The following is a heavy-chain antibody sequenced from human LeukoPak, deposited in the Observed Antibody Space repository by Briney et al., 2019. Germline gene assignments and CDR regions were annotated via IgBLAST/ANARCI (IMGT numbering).Heavy chain of an antibody. CDR1: GGSISSSTYF. J-gene: IGHJ5*02. CDR2: IYYGGST. V-gene: IGHV4-39*01. D-gene: IGHD1-1*01. CDR3: ARHSRAGAQLAWFDP. Sequence: SETLSPTCTVSGGSISSSTYFWGWIRQPPGKGLEWIGTIYYGGSTYYNPSLKSRVTISVDVSKNQFSLKVTSVTAVDTALYYCARHSRAGAQLAWFDPWGQGTLVTVSS.